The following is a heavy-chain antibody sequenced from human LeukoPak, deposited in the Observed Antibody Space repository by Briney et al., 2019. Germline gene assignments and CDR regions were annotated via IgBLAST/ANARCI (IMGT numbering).Heavy chain of an antibody. J-gene: IGHJ2*01. CDR2: ITGSSTWT. V-gene: IGHV3-23*01. D-gene: IGHD3-10*01. Sequence: GGSLRLSCEASGFTFGNFGMTWVRQAPGKGLQWVSGITGSSTWTYYAASVKGRFTVSRDNSQNTLHLQMNSLRADDTAVYYCARGLVSSGTGYFDLWGRGTLVTVSS. CDR3: ARGLVSSGTGYFDL. CDR1: GFTFGNFG.